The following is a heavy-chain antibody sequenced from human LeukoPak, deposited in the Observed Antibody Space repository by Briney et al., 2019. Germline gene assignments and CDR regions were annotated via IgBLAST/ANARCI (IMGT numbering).Heavy chain of an antibody. CDR1: GYSFTHYW. V-gene: IGHV5-51*01. CDR2: IYPGDSDT. CDR3: ARLGDSGEKSHIAVAFMDV. J-gene: IGHJ6*02. D-gene: IGHD6-19*01. Sequence: PGESLKISCKGSGYSFTHYWIGWVRQMPGKGLEWMGIIYPGDSDTRYSPSFQGQVTISADKSISTAYLQWSSLKASDTAMYYCARLGDSGEKSHIAVAFMDVWGQGTTVTVSS.